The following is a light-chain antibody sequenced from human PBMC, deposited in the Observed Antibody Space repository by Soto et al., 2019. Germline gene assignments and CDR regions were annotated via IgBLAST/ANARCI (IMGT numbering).Light chain of an antibody. CDR3: QQYDTPPTT. CDR2: GAS. Sequence: EIVMTQSPATLSVSPGERATLSCRASQSVSSNLAWYQQKPGQAPRLLIYGASTRATGIPARFSGSGSGTEFTLTISSLQSEDFAVYYCQQYDTPPTTLGQGTKVDIK. V-gene: IGKV3-15*01. J-gene: IGKJ1*01. CDR1: QSVSSN.